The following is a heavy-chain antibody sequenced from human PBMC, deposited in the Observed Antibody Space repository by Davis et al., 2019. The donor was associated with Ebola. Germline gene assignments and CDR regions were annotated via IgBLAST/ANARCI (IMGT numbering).Heavy chain of an antibody. V-gene: IGHV3-13*01. D-gene: IGHD3-22*01. CDR3: ARGSGRASSYYYDSSGYPYAFNI. CDR1: GFTFSSYW. J-gene: IGHJ3*02. Sequence: GGSLRLSCAASGFTFSSYWMHWVRQATGKGLEWVSAIGTAGDTYYPGSVKGRFTISRENAKNSLYLQMNSLRAGDTAVYYCARGSGRASSYYYDSSGYPYAFNIWGQGTMVTVSS. CDR2: IGTAGDT.